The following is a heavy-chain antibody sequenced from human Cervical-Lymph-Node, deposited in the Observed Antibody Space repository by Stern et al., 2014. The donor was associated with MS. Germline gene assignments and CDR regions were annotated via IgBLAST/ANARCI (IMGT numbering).Heavy chain of an antibody. D-gene: IGHD4-17*01. V-gene: IGHV1-3*01. CDR3: ARGLRNNWFDP. CDR2: INAGNGNT. CDR1: GYTFTSYA. J-gene: IGHJ5*02. Sequence: VQLVQSGAEVKKPGASVKVSCKASGYTFTSYAMHWVRQATGQRLEWMGWINAGNGNTKYSQKFQGRVTITRDTSSSTAYMELSSLRSEDTAVYYCARGLRNNWFDPWGQGTLVTVSS.